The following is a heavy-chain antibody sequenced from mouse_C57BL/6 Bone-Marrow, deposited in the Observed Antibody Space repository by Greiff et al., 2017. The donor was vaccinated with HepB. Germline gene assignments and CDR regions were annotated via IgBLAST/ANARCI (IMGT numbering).Heavy chain of an antibody. J-gene: IGHJ1*03. CDR2: IHPNSGST. D-gene: IGHD1-1*01. CDR3: AREGAASGYYYGSSYWYFDV. CDR1: GYTFTSYW. Sequence: QVQLQQSGAELVKPGASVKLSCKASGYTFTSYWMHWVKQRPGQGLEWIGMIHPNSGSTNYNEKFKSKATLTVDKSSSTAYMQLSSLTSEDSAVYYCAREGAASGYYYGSSYWYFDVWGTGTTVTVSS. V-gene: IGHV1-64*01.